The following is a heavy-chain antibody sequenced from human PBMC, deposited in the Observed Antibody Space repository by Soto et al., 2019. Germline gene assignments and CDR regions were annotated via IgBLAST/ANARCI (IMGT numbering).Heavy chain of an antibody. Sequence: SETLSLTCTVSGGSISSYYWSWIRQPPGKGLEWIAYIYYSGSTEYNPSLTSRVTISVDTSKNHFSLKLSSVTAADKAVYASANSNNIYDSARTNYSPSLKSRLTMSLDTSKSHFSLKLISVTAADTAVYYCARHLYLTATYLAAFDVWGHGTMVTVSS. D-gene: IGHD4-4*01. J-gene: IGHJ3*01. V-gene: IGHV4-59*08. CDR2: IYYSGST. CDR3: ANSNNIYDSARTNYSPSLKSRLTMSLDTSKSHFSLKLISVTAADTAVYYCARHLYLTATYLAAFDV. CDR1: GGSISSYY.